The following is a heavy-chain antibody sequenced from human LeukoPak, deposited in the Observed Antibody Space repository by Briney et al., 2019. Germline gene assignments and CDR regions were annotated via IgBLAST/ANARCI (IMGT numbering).Heavy chain of an antibody. CDR2: IKQDGSEK. V-gene: IGHV3-7*01. CDR1: GFTFSSYW. D-gene: IGHD3-10*01. J-gene: IGHJ4*02. Sequence: PGGSLRLSCAASGFTFSSYWMIWVRQAPGKGLEWVANIKQDGSEKYYVDSVKGRFTISRDNAKNSLYLQMNSLRAEDKAVYYCASQLWFGESHFDYWGQGTLVTVSS. CDR3: ASQLWFGESHFDY.